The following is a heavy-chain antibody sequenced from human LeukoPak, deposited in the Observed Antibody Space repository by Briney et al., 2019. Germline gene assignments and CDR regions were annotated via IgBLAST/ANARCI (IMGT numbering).Heavy chain of an antibody. CDR2: ISTYNGNT. V-gene: IGHV1-18*01. CDR3: ARVEMATIRGYYMDV. Sequence: ASVKVSCKASGYTFTSHGISWVRQAPGQGLEWMGWISTYNGNTNYAQKLQGRVSMTTDTSTSTAYMELRSLRSDDTAVYYCARVEMATIRGYYMDVWGKGTTVTVSS. CDR1: GYTFTSHG. J-gene: IGHJ6*03. D-gene: IGHD5-24*01.